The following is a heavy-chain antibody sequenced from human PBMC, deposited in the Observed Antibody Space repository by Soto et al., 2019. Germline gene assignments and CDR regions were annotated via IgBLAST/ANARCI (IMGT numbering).Heavy chain of an antibody. D-gene: IGHD4-17*01. J-gene: IGHJ5*02. CDR1: ADTFNSYS. V-gene: IGHV1-69*01. CDR3: ARSLEGTTVTNWFDP. CDR2: ITPVFGTA. Sequence: QVQLVQSGAEVKKPGSSVKVSCKASADTFNSYSLSWLRQAPGQRLEWMGGITPVFGTADYAQSFKDRLTITADDSTSTVYMGLSSLRSDDTAVYYCARSLEGTTVTNWFDPWGQGALVTVSS.